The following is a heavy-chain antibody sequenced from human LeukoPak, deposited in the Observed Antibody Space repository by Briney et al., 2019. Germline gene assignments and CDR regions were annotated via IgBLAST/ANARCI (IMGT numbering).Heavy chain of an antibody. D-gene: IGHD1-1*01. CDR1: GFPFSSYG. Sequence: PGGSLRLSCAASGFPFSSYGMHWVRQAPGKGLEWAAVIWYDGSQKYYADFVKGRFTISRDNSKNTLYLQMNSLRAEDTAVYYCARWNQGHGLDVWGQGTTVTVSS. V-gene: IGHV3-33*01. CDR2: IWYDGSQK. CDR3: ARWNQGHGLDV. J-gene: IGHJ6*02.